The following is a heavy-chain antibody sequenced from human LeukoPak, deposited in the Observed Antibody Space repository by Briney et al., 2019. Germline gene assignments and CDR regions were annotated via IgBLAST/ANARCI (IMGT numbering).Heavy chain of an antibody. V-gene: IGHV3-48*03. CDR1: GFTFSSYE. Sequence: GGSLRLSCAASGFTFSSYEMNWVRQAPGKGLEWVSYISSSGSTIYYADSVKGRFTISRDNAKNSLYLQMNSLRAEDTAVYYCARDGHYYDSSGYYDAFDIWGQGTMVTVSS. J-gene: IGHJ3*02. CDR2: ISSSGSTI. D-gene: IGHD3-22*01. CDR3: ARDGHYYDSSGYYDAFDI.